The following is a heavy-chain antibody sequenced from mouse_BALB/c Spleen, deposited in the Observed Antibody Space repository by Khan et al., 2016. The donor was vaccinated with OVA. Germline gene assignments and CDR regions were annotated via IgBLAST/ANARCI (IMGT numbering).Heavy chain of an antibody. CDR2: IYPGNVNT. Sequence: VQLQQSGPEVVKPGASVRISCKASGYSFTNYYINWVKQRPGQGLEWIGWIYPGNVNTKYNENFKGKATLTADKSSSTTYMHLSSLTSEDSAVYFCAREGYYGNDRAWFAYWGQGTLFTVSA. J-gene: IGHJ3*01. V-gene: IGHV1S56*01. D-gene: IGHD2-2*01. CDR1: GYSFTNYY. CDR3: AREGYYGNDRAWFAY.